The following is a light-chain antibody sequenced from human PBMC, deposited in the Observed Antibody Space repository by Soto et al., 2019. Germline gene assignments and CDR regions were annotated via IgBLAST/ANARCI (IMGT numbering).Light chain of an antibody. CDR1: SSNIGAGYD. Sequence: QSVLTQPPSVSGAPGQRVTISCTGASSNIGAGYDVHWYQHLPGTVPKLLIYGNTNRPSGVPDRFSGSKSGTSASLAITGLQAEDEAHYYCCSYAGISTFVVFGGGTKLTVL. V-gene: IGLV1-40*01. J-gene: IGLJ2*01. CDR2: GNT. CDR3: CSYAGISTFVV.